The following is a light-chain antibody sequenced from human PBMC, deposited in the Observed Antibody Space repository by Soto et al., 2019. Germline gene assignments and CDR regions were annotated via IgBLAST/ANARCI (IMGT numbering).Light chain of an antibody. CDR3: SSFTRSSTLV. Sequence: QSALTQPASVSGSPGQSITISCTGTSSDVGGYNYVSWYQQYPGKVPKLMIYDVTHRPSGISNRFSGSKSGNTASLTISGLRPEDEADYYCSSFTRSSTLVFGGGTKLTVL. CDR2: DVT. V-gene: IGLV2-14*03. J-gene: IGLJ2*01. CDR1: SSDVGGYNY.